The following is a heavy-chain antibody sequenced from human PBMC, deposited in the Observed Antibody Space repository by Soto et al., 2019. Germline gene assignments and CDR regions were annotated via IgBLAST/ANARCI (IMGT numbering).Heavy chain of an antibody. D-gene: IGHD3-10*01. V-gene: IGHV3-23*01. CDR1: GFTCINYA. Sequence: EVQVLESGGGLVQPGGSLRLSCAGSGFTCINYAMNWVRQAPGKGLEWVSSISGGGDAAFFPDSVRGRFTISSANSNNTVTLQMNRLGVDDTAVYYCARKIRGSTTRAHYWYLDLWGRGTLVTVSS. CDR2: ISGGGDAA. CDR3: ARKIRGSTTRAHYWYLDL. J-gene: IGHJ2*01.